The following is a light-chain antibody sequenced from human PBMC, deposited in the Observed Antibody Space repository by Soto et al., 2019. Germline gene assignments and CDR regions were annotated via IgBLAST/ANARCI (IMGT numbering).Light chain of an antibody. CDR3: QHYNAWPLT. CDR2: GAS. V-gene: IGKV3-15*01. CDR1: QSVNSN. J-gene: IGKJ4*01. Sequence: EMVMTQSPATPSVSPGERATLSCRTSQSVNSNLAWYQQKPGQAPRLLIYGASTRATGIPGRFSGSGSGTDFTLTIHSLQSEDFAIYYCQHYNAWPLTFGGGTKVEIK.